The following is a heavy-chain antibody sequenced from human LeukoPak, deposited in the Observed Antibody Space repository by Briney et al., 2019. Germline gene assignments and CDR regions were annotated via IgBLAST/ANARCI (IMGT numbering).Heavy chain of an antibody. V-gene: IGHV3-21*01. CDR3: ARGGYSSGWSFDY. D-gene: IGHD6-19*01. CDR2: ISSSSSYI. CDR1: GFTFSSYS. Sequence: GGSLRLSCAASGFTFSSYSMNWVRQAPGKGLEWLSSISSSSSYIFYADSVKGRFTISRDNAKNSLYLRMNSLRAEDTAVYYCARGGYSSGWSFDYWGQGTLVTVSS. J-gene: IGHJ4*02.